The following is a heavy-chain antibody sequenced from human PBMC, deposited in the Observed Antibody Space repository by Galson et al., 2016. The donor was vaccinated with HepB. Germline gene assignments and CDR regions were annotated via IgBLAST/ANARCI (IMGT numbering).Heavy chain of an antibody. V-gene: IGHV4-31*03. CDR1: GGSISSGGYY. CDR2: IYYSGST. J-gene: IGHJ4*02. Sequence: TLSLTCTVSGGSISSGGYYCSWIRQHPGKGLEWIGYIYYSGSTYYNTSLKCRVTISVDTSKNQFPLTPSTVTAAYTAVYYCARVACLWFGSDYRGQGTLVTVSS. D-gene: IGHD3-10*01. CDR3: ARVACLWFGSDY.